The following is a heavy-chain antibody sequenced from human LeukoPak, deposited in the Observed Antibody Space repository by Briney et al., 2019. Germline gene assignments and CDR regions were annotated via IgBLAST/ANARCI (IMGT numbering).Heavy chain of an antibody. V-gene: IGHV1-8*01. J-gene: IGHJ6*03. Sequence: ASVKVSCKASGYTFTSYDINWVRQATGQGHEWMGWMNPNSGNTGYAQKFQGRVTMIRNTSISTAYMELSSLRSEDTAVYYCARGDSSGYYSPYYYYYMDVWGKGTTVTVSS. CDR2: MNPNSGNT. D-gene: IGHD3-22*01. CDR3: ARGDSSGYYSPYYYYYMDV. CDR1: GYTFTSYD.